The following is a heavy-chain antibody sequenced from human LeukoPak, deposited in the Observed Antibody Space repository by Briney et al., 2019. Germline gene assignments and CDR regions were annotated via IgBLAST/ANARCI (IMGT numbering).Heavy chain of an antibody. Sequence: GGSLRLSCAASGFTFSNYWMHWVRQAPGKGLVWVSRINSDGSSTNYAGSVKGRFTISRDNAKNTLFLQMNSLRAEDTAVYYCARDLVCGSYSDYWGQGTLVTVSS. CDR2: INSDGSST. D-gene: IGHD1-26*01. V-gene: IGHV3-74*01. CDR3: ARDLVCGSYSDY. J-gene: IGHJ4*02. CDR1: GFTFSNYW.